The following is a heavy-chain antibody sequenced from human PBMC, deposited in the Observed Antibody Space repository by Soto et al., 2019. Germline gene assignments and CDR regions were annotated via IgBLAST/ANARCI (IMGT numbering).Heavy chain of an antibody. CDR1: GFAFSDYQ. CDR2: IGSSGLSV. D-gene: IGHD2-2*01. Sequence: QVHRVESGGGLVKPGGSLRLSCAASGFAFSDYQMSWIRQAPGKGLEWVSYIGSSGLSVYYEDSVKGRFTISRDNANNSLYLQMNSLRAEDSAVYYCARDLRQLLSHNYYDYYLYVWGKGTRVSVSS. V-gene: IGHV3-11*01. CDR3: ARDLRQLLSHNYYDYYLYV. J-gene: IGHJ6*03.